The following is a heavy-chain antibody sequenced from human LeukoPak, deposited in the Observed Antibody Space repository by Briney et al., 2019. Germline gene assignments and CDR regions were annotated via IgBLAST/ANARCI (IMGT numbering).Heavy chain of an antibody. V-gene: IGHV1-46*01. CDR3: ARGFFGSGYLSVQF. D-gene: IGHD3-22*01. Sequence: ASVKVSCKASGYTFTSYYMHWVRQAPGQGLEWMGLIHPSGGTTAYAQKFQGRVTMTRDMSMSTFYMELSSLRSEDTAVYYCARGFFGSGYLSVQFWGQGTLVTVSS. J-gene: IGHJ1*01. CDR2: IHPSGGTT. CDR1: GYTFTSYY.